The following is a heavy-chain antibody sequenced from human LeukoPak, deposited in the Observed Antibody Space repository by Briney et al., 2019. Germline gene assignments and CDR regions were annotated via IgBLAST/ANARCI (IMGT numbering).Heavy chain of an antibody. CDR3: AGATGGYDVTFDR. V-gene: IGHV4-31*03. D-gene: IGHD5-12*01. CDR2: IYYSGST. CDR1: GGSISSGGYY. Sequence: SQTLSLTCTVSGGSISSGGYYWSWIRQHPGRGLEWIGYIYYSGSTYYNPSLKSRVTISVDTSKNQFSLKLSSVTAADTAVYYCAGATGGYDVTFDRWGQGTLVTVSS. J-gene: IGHJ5*02.